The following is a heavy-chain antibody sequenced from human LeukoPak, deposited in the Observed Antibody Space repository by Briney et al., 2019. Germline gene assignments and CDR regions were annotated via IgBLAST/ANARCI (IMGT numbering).Heavy chain of an antibody. V-gene: IGHV3-30*03. Sequence: GGSLRLSCAASGFTFSSYGMHWVRQAPGKGLEWVAAISYDGTNKYYADSVKGRFTISRDNAKNSLYLQMNSLRAEDTAVYYCARDRDSSSSFDYWGQGTLVTVSS. D-gene: IGHD6-6*01. CDR1: GFTFSSYG. CDR3: ARDRDSSSSFDY. J-gene: IGHJ4*02. CDR2: ISYDGTNK.